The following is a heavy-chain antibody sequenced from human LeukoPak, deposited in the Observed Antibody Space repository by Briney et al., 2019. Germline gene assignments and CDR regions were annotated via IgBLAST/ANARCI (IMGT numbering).Heavy chain of an antibody. V-gene: IGHV4-59*12. CDR1: GGSISSYY. D-gene: IGHD3-9*01. CDR2: IYYSGST. Sequence: LRLSCAASGGSISSYYWSWIRQPPGKGLEWIGYIYYSGSTNYNPSLKSRVTISVDTSKNQFSLKLSSVTAADTAVYYCARNNYDILTGYPEYFDYWGQGTLVTVSS. J-gene: IGHJ4*02. CDR3: ARNNYDILTGYPEYFDY.